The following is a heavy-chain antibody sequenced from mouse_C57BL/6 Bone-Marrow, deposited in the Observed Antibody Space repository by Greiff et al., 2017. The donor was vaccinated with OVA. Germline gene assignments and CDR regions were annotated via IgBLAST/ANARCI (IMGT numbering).Heavy chain of an antibody. CDR3: ATGYYYGSSYDY. D-gene: IGHD1-1*01. V-gene: IGHV1-19*01. CDR1: GYTFTDYY. Sequence: EVQLQQSGPVLVKPGASVKMSCKASGYTFTDYYMNWVKQSHGKSLEWIGVINPYNGGTSYNQKFKGKATLTVDKSSSTAYMELNSLTSEDSAGYYCATGYYYGSSYDYWGQGTTLTVSA. CDR2: INPYNGGT. J-gene: IGHJ2*01.